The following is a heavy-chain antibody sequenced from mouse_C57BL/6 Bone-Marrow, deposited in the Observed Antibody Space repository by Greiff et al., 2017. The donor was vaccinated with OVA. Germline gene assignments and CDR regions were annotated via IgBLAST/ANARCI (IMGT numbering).Heavy chain of an antibody. V-gene: IGHV1-50*01. D-gene: IGHD2-2*01. CDR3: ARRQWSRVYAMDY. CDR2: IDPSDSYT. CDR1: GYTFTSYW. Sequence: QVQLQQPGAELVKPGASVKLSCKASGYTFTSYWMQWVKQRPGQGLEWIGEIDPSDSYTNYNQKFKGKATLTVDTSSSTAYMQLSSLTSEDSADYSCARRQWSRVYAMDYWGQGTSVTVSS. J-gene: IGHJ4*01.